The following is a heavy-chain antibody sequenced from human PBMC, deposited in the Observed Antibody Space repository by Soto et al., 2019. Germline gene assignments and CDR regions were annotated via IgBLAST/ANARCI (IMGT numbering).Heavy chain of an antibody. V-gene: IGHV6-1*01. CDR1: GDSVSSNIAA. J-gene: IGHJ5*01. D-gene: IGHD6-19*01. CDR3: ARDRAEQWLGFDS. Sequence: SQTLSLPXSISGDSVSSNIAAWNWIRQSPSRGLEWLGRTYYRSKWYNDYAVSVKSRITINPDTSKNQFSLQLNSVTPEDTAVYYCARDRAEQWLGFDSWGQGTLVTVSS. CDR2: TYYRSKWYN.